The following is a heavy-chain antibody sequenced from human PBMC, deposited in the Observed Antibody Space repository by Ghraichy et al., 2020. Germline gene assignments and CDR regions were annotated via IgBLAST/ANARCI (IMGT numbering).Heavy chain of an antibody. CDR2: TRNKANNYTT. Sequence: GESLNISCAASGFRFSDHYMDWVRQAPGKGLEWVGRTRNKANNYTTEYAASVKGRFTISRDDSKNSLYLQMNGLKTEDTAVYYCARAIGLENYLDVWGKGTTVTVSS. D-gene: IGHD5-24*01. V-gene: IGHV3-72*01. CDR1: GFRFSDHY. J-gene: IGHJ6*03. CDR3: ARAIGLENYLDV.